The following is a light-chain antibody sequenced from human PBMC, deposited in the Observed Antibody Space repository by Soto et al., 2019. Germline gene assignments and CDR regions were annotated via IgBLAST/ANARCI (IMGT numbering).Light chain of an antibody. CDR3: QQYNNWPST. V-gene: IGKV3-15*01. CDR2: DAS. J-gene: IGKJ2*01. CDR1: QSVSSN. Sequence: EIMMTQSPATLSVSPGGRATLSCRASQSVSSNLAWYQQKPGQAPRLLIYDASTRATGIPARFSGSGSGTEVTLTISSLQSEDFAVYYCQQYNNWPSTFGQGTKLEIK.